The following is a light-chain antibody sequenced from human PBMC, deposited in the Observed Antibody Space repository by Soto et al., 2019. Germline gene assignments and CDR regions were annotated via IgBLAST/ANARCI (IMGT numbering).Light chain of an antibody. CDR2: DVS. J-gene: IGLJ2*01. CDR3: SSYTSISTPMV. V-gene: IGLV2-14*01. Sequence: QSALTQPASVTGSPGQSITISCTGTSSDVSGYNYVSWYQQHPGKAPKLMIYDVSNRPTGVSNRFSGSKSGNTASLTISGLQAEDEADYYCSSYTSISTPMVFGGGTKLTVL. CDR1: SSDVSGYNY.